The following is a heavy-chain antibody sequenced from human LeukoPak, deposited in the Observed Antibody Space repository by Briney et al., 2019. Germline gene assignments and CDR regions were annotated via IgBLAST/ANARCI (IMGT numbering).Heavy chain of an antibody. Sequence: GSLRLSCAASGFSFSSFSMNWVRQAPGKGLEWISYISSSGPTIYYADSVKGRFTISRDNAKNSLYLQMDSLGPEDTAVYYCARDPYSGNYGNDYYYYMDVWGKGTTVTISS. CDR1: GFSFSSFS. D-gene: IGHD1-26*01. J-gene: IGHJ6*03. V-gene: IGHV3-48*04. CDR3: ARDPYSGNYGNDYYYYMDV. CDR2: ISSSGPTI.